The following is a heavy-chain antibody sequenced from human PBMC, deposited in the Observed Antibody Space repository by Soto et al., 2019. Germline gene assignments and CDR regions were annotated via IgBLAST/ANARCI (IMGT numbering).Heavy chain of an antibody. CDR2: INAGNGNT. CDR3: ARHDFWSGYPHVMDV. D-gene: IGHD3-3*01. V-gene: IGHV1-3*01. CDR1: GYTFTSYA. Sequence: ASVKVSCKASGYTFTSYAMHWVRQAPGQRLEWMGWINAGNGNTKYSQKFQGRVTITRDTSASTAYMELSSLRSEDTAVYYCARHDFWSGYPHVMDVWGQGTKVTVSS. J-gene: IGHJ6*02.